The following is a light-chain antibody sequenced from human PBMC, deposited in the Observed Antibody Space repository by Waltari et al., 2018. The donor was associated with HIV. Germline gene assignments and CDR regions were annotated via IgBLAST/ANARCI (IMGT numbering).Light chain of an antibody. Sequence: QSVLTQPPSASGTPGQRVTISCSGSSSNLGSNTVNWYQQLPGPAPKLLIYSNTQRPSGVPDRFSGSKSGTSASLAISGLQSEDEADYYCAAWDDSLNGWVFGGGTKLTVL. V-gene: IGLV1-44*01. J-gene: IGLJ3*02. CDR2: SNT. CDR3: AAWDDSLNGWV. CDR1: SSNLGSNT.